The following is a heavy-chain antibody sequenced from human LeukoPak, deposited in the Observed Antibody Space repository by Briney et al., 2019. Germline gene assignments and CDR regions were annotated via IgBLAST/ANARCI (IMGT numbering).Heavy chain of an antibody. Sequence: PSETLSLTCAVYGGSFSGYYWSWIRQPPGKGLEWIGEINHSGSTNYNPSLKSRVTIPVDTSKNQFSLKLSSVTAADTAVYYCARSRMRVPFDYWGQGTLVTVSS. V-gene: IGHV4-34*01. CDR1: GGSFSGYY. J-gene: IGHJ4*02. CDR3: ARSRMRVPFDY. CDR2: INHSGST. D-gene: IGHD2-8*01.